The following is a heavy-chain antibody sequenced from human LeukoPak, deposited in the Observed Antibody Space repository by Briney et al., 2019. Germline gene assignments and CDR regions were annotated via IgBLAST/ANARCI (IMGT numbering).Heavy chain of an antibody. J-gene: IGHJ4*02. CDR1: GGSFSGYY. CDR3: AIPAAAGTVYRYFDY. V-gene: IGHV4-34*01. D-gene: IGHD6-13*01. Sequence: PSETLSLTCAVYGGSFSGYYWSWIRQPPGKGLEWIGEINHSGSTNYNPSLKSRVTISVDTSKNQFSLKLSSVTAADTAVYYCAIPAAAGTVYRYFDYWGQGTLVTVSS. CDR2: INHSGST.